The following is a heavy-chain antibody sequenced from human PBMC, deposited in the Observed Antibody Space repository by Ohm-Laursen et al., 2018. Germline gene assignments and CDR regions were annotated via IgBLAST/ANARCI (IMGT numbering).Heavy chain of an antibody. V-gene: IGHV4-34*01. D-gene: IGHD2-21*02. CDR2: INHSGST. CDR1: GGSFSGYY. CDR3: ARGRWVTPFDY. J-gene: IGHJ4*02. Sequence: GTLSLTWAVYGGSFSGYYWNWVRQPPGKGLEWIGEINHSGSTNYNPSLKSRVTISVEASKNQFSLNLSSVTAADTAVYYCARGRWVTPFDYWGQGALVTVSS.